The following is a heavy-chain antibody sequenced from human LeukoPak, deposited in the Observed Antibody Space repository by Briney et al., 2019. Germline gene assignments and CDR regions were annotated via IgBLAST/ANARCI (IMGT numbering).Heavy chain of an antibody. Sequence: GSLRLSCAASRFTFSSYSMNWVRQPPGKGLEWIGEINHSGSTNYNPSLKSRVTMSVDTSKNQISLKLSSVTAADTAVYYCASHGPPYSSSWFYWGQGILVTVSS. D-gene: IGHD6-13*01. J-gene: IGHJ4*02. CDR1: RFTFSSYS. V-gene: IGHV4-34*08. CDR2: INHSGST. CDR3: ASHGPPYSSSWFY.